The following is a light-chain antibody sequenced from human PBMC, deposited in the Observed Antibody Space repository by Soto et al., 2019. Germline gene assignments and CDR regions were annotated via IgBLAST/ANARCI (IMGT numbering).Light chain of an antibody. J-gene: IGKJ2*01. CDR3: HQYSSAPYT. Sequence: EIVLTQSPGTLSLSPGETATLSCRASQHIGNIFLFWYQQKPGQAPRLLIYGESSRATGIPDRFSGSGSGTVFTVTSNRLEPEDFAVYYCHQYSSAPYTFGQGTNLEIK. V-gene: IGKV3-20*01. CDR2: GES. CDR1: QHIGNIF.